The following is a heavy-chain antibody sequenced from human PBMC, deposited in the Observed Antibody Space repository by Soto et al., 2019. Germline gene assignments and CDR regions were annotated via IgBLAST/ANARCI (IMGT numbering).Heavy chain of an antibody. V-gene: IGHV3-21*01. CDR1: GFTFSSYS. CDR2: ISSSSSYI. CDR3: ARGVYYYDSSGYHEY. J-gene: IGHJ4*02. Sequence: LRLSCAASGFTFSSYSMNWVRQAPGKGLEWVSSISSSSSYIYYADSVKGRFTISRDNAKNSLYLQMNSLRAEDTAVYYCARGVYYYDSSGYHEYWGQGTLVTV. D-gene: IGHD3-22*01.